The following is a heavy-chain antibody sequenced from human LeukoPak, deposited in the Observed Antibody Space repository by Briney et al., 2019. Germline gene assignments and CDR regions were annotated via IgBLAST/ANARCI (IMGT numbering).Heavy chain of an antibody. Sequence: GGSLRLSCAASGFTFSSYAMSWVRQAPGKGLEWVSAISGSGGSTYYVDSVKGRFTISRDNFKNTLYLQMNSLRAEDTAVYYCANVRDYDSSGYSDYWGQGNLVTVSS. V-gene: IGHV3-23*01. CDR2: ISGSGGST. CDR3: ANVRDYDSSGYSDY. J-gene: IGHJ4*02. D-gene: IGHD3-22*01. CDR1: GFTFSSYA.